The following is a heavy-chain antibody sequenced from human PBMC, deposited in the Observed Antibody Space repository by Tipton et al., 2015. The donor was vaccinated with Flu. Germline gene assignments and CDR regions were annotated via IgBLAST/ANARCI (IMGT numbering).Heavy chain of an antibody. CDR3: ARVGSAAAGTN. D-gene: IGHD6-13*01. CDR2: IYTSGST. J-gene: IGHJ4*02. CDR1: GGSISSGSYY. Sequence: TLSLTCTVSGGSISSGSYYWSWIRQPAGKGLEWIGRIYTSGSTNYNPSLKSRVTISVDTSKNQFSLKLSSVTAADTAVYYCARVGSAAAGTNWGQGTRVTVSS. V-gene: IGHV4-61*02.